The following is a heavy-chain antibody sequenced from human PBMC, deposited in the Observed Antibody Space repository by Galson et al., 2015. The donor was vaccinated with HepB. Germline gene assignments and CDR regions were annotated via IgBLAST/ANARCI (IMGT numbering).Heavy chain of an antibody. CDR2: INDNGAAT. Sequence: SLRLSCAASAFTFSTYAMIWVRQAPGKGLEWVSSINDNGAATYYADSVKGRFTIFRDNSKNTLYLQMNSLRAEDTAVYYCAKLIASSTAYWGQGTLVTVSS. CDR1: AFTFSTYA. D-gene: IGHD2-2*01. V-gene: IGHV3-23*01. J-gene: IGHJ4*02. CDR3: AKLIASSTAY.